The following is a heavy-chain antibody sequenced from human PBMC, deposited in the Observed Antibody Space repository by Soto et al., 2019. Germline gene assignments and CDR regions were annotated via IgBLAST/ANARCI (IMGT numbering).Heavy chain of an antibody. CDR2: IYYSGST. D-gene: IGHD3-9*01. CDR1: GGSISSYY. V-gene: IGHV4-59*01. Sequence: SETLSLTCTVSGGSISSYYWSWIRQPPWKGLEWIGYIYYSGSTNYNPSLKSRVTISVDTSKNQFSLKLSSVTAADTAVYYCARGALGYFDWLPSPYYGMDVWGQGTTVTVSS. J-gene: IGHJ6*02. CDR3: ARGALGYFDWLPSPYYGMDV.